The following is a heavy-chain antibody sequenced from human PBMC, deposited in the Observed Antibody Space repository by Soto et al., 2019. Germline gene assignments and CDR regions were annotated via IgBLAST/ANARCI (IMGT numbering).Heavy chain of an antibody. Sequence: PSETLSLTCAVSGYSISSGYYWGWIRQPPGKGLEWIGSIYRSGSTYYNPSLKSRVTISVDTSKNQFSLKLSSVTAADTAVYYCARAITYYYYGMDVWGQGTTVTVSS. CDR1: GYSISSGYY. V-gene: IGHV4-38-2*01. CDR2: IYRSGST. CDR3: ARAITYYYYGMDV. D-gene: IGHD5-12*01. J-gene: IGHJ6*02.